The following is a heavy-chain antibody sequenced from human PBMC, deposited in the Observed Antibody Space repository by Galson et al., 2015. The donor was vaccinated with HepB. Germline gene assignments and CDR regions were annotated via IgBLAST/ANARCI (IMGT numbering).Heavy chain of an antibody. CDR1: GYTFTSYG. Sequence: SCKASGYTFTSYGISWVRQAPGQGLEWMGWISAYNGNTNYAQKLQGRVTMTTDTPTSTAYMELRSLRSDDTAVYYCARDAIAVAGRGSDAFDIWGQGTMVTVSS. J-gene: IGHJ3*02. D-gene: IGHD6-19*01. V-gene: IGHV1-18*01. CDR3: ARDAIAVAGRGSDAFDI. CDR2: ISAYNGNT.